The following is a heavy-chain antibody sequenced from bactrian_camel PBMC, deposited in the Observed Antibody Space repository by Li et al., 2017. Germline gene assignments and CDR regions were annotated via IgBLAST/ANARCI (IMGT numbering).Heavy chain of an antibody. V-gene: IGHV3S54*01. D-gene: IGHD2*01. Sequence: QVQLVESGGGSVQAGGSLRLSCAASGDDYSPNYMVMGWFRQGPGKERETVARIDTRGGNIYYADSVKDRFTISQENTEKMLYLSMNSLKPEDTAMYYCAADDSTKSYIGRCYSRGWQEYNHRGQG. CDR2: IDTRGGNI. CDR3: AADDSTKSYIGRCYSRGWQEYNH. CDR1: GDDYSPNYMV. J-gene: IGHJ4*01.